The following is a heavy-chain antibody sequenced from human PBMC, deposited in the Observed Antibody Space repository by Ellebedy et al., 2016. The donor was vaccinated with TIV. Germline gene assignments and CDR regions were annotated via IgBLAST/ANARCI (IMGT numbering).Heavy chain of an antibody. CDR2: IFSSGNT. J-gene: IGHJ3*02. CDR3: ARRGGWPSGAFDI. CDR1: GGSFSGYY. Sequence: SETLSLTCAVYGGSFSGYYWSWIRQPPGKGLEWIGYIFSSGNTNYNLSLKSRVNISVDTSKNQFSLKLSSVTAADTAVYYCARRGGWPSGAFDIWGQGTMVTVSS. V-gene: IGHV4-59*01. D-gene: IGHD6-19*01.